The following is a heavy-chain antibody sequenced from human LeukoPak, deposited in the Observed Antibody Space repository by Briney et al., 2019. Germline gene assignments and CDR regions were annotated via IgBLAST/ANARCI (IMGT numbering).Heavy chain of an antibody. V-gene: IGHV1-18*01. D-gene: IGHD2-2*01. CDR2: ISAYNGNT. J-gene: IGHJ3*02. CDR3: AREDYAALGSDAFDI. Sequence: ASVKVSCKASGYTFTSYGISWVRQAPGQGLEWMGWISAYNGNTNYAQKFQGRVTMTRDTSISTAYMELSRLRSDDTAVYYCAREDYAALGSDAFDIWGQGTMVTVSS. CDR1: GYTFTSYG.